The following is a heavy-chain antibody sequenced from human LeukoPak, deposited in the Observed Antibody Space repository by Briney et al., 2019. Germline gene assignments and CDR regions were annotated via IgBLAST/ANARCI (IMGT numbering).Heavy chain of an antibody. Sequence: ASVKVSCKASGYTFTGYYMHWVRQAPGQGLEWMGWINPNSGGTNYAQKFQGRVTMTRDTSISTAYMELSRLRSDDTAVYYCAREKASTAAGTDYWGQGTLVTVSS. CDR2: INPNSGGT. CDR1: GYTFTGYY. CDR3: AREKASTAAGTDY. D-gene: IGHD6-13*01. V-gene: IGHV1-2*02. J-gene: IGHJ4*02.